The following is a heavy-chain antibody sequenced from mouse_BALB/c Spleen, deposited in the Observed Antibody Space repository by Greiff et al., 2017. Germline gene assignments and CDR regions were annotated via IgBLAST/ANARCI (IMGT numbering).Heavy chain of an antibody. V-gene: IGHV3-2*02. CDR3: ARRGDYDDY. CDR2: ISYSGST. Sequence: EVQLQESGPGLVKPSQSLSLTCTVTGYSITSDYAWNWIRQFPGNKLEWMGYISYSGSTSYNPSLKSRISITRDTSKNQFFLQLNSVTTEDTATYYCARRGDYDDYWGQGTTLTVSS. CDR1: GYSITSDYA. J-gene: IGHJ2*01. D-gene: IGHD2-4*01.